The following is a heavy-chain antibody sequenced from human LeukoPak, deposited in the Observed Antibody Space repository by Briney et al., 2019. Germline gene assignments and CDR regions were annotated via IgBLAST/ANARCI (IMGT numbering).Heavy chain of an antibody. CDR2: IKQDGSEK. Sequence: PGGSLRLSCAASGFTFSSYWMSWARQAPGKGLEWVANIKQDGSEKYYVDSVKGRFTISRDNAKNSLYLQMNSLRAEDTAVYYCASGPVERFVWRTPRVDYWDQGTLVTVSS. CDR1: GFTFSSYW. J-gene: IGHJ4*02. CDR3: ASGPVERFVWRTPRVDY. D-gene: IGHD3-3*01. V-gene: IGHV3-7*01.